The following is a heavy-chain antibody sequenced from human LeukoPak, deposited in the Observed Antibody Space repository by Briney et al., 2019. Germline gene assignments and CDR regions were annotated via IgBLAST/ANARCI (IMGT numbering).Heavy chain of an antibody. CDR3: ARGSDTAAGLY. Sequence: TLSLTCAVYGGSFSGYYWSWIRQPPGKGLVWIGEINHSGSTNYNPSLKSRVSISVDSSKNQFSLKMSSVTAADTAVYYCARGSDTAAGLYWGQGTLVTVSS. CDR2: INHSGST. D-gene: IGHD6-13*01. J-gene: IGHJ4*02. V-gene: IGHV4-34*01. CDR1: GGSFSGYY.